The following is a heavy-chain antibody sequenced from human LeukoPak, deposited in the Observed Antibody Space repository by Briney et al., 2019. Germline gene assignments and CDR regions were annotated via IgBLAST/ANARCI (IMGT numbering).Heavy chain of an antibody. CDR3: ARHASRYDSSGYYYFDY. Sequence: KSSETLSLTCTVSGGSISSSYWSWIRQAPGKGLEWIGYIYYSGSTSYNLSLKSRVTISVDTSKNQFSLELTSVTAADTAVYYCARHASRYDSSGYYYFDYWGQGTLVTVSS. D-gene: IGHD3-22*01. V-gene: IGHV4-59*08. CDR2: IYYSGST. J-gene: IGHJ4*02. CDR1: GGSISSSY.